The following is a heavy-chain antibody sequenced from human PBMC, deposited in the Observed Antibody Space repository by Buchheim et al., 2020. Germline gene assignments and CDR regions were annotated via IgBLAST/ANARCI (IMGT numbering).Heavy chain of an antibody. CDR1: GFSFSGFG. J-gene: IGHJ4*02. CDR3: AKDSGSTPFDY. Sequence: QVQLVESGGGVVQPGRSLRFSCAASGFSFSGFGLHWVRQAPGKGLEWVALISFDGSHKYYGDSVKGRFTISRDNSKNTVDLQMNSLRAEDTAVYYCAKDSGSTPFDYWGQGTL. CDR2: ISFDGSHK. V-gene: IGHV3-30*18. D-gene: IGHD6-19*01.